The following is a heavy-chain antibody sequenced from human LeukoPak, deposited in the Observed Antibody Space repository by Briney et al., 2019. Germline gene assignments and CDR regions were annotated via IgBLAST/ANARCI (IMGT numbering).Heavy chain of an antibody. CDR1: GCSISSGSYY. J-gene: IGHJ5*02. D-gene: IGHD4-17*01. CDR3: AREKDGDYVLFGFDP. Sequence: PSQTLSLTCTVSGCSISSGSYYWSWIRQPAGKGLEWIGRIYTSGSTNYNPSLKSRVTISVDTSKNQFSLKLSSVTAADTAVYYCAREKDGDYVLFGFDPWGQGTLVTVSS. CDR2: IYTSGST. V-gene: IGHV4-61*02.